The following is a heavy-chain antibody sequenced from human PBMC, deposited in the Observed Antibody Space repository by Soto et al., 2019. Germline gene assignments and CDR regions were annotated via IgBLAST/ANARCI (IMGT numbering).Heavy chain of an antibody. CDR3: TTDGITMVREGSFDY. CDR2: IKSKIDGGTT. Sequence: EVQLVESGGGLVKPGGSLRLSCAASGFIFSNAWMNWVRQAPGKGLEWVGRIKSKIDGGTTDYAAPVKGRFTISRDDSKNTLYLQMNSLKTEDTAVCYCTTDGITMVREGSFDYWGQGTLVTVSS. J-gene: IGHJ4*02. D-gene: IGHD3-10*01. CDR1: GFIFSNAW. V-gene: IGHV3-15*07.